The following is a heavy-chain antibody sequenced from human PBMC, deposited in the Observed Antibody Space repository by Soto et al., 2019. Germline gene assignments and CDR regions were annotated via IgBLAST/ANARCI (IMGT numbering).Heavy chain of an antibody. CDR1: GFTFSSYG. V-gene: IGHV3-30*18. CDR2: ISYDGSNK. CDR3: AKDERVLLWFGELGY. Sequence: QVQLVESGGGVVQPGRSLRLSCAASGFTFSSYGMHWVRQAPGKGLEWVAVISYDGSNKYYADSVKGRFTISRDNSKNTLYLQMNSLRSEDEAVYYCAKDERVLLWFGELGYWGQGTLVTVSS. J-gene: IGHJ4*02. D-gene: IGHD3-10*01.